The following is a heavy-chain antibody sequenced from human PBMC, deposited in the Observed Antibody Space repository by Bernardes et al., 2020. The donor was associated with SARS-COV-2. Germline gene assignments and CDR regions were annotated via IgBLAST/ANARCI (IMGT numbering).Heavy chain of an antibody. CDR1: GYPFTGYY. CDR3: ALPPTNYDRYGMDV. CDR2: INPNSGGT. V-gene: IGHV1-2*02. D-gene: IGHD3-22*01. J-gene: IGHJ6*02. Sequence: ASVKVSCKASGYPFTGYYMHWVRQAPGQGLEWMGLINPNSGGTNFAQKFQGRVTMTRDTSISTAYMELSRLRSDDTAVYFCALPPTNYDRYGMDVWGQGTTVTVSS.